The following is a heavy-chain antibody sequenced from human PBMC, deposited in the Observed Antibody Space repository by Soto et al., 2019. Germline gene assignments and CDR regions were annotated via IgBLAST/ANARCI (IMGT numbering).Heavy chain of an antibody. V-gene: IGHV1-69*13. D-gene: IGHD2-2*01. CDR2: IIPIFGTA. CDR1: GGTFSSYT. CDR3: ARDGHQMVVQAATGADWFDP. J-gene: IGHJ5*02. Sequence: SVKVSCKASGGTFSSYTISWVRQAPGQGLEWMGGIIPIFGTANYAQKFQGRVTITADESTSTAYMELSSLRSEDTAVYYCARDGHQMVVQAATGADWFDPWGQGTLVTVSS.